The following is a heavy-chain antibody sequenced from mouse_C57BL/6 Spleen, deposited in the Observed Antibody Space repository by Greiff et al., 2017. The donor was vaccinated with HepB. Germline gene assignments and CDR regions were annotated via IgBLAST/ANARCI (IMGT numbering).Heavy chain of an antibody. D-gene: IGHD2-2*01. V-gene: IGHV5-9-1*02. CDR3: TREDYGYDVGFAY. Sequence: EVQLVESGEGLVKPGGSLTLSCAASGFPFRRYSLSCFRQTPEKRLEFVAYIISGGVYIYYADTVKGRFTISRDNARNTLYLQMSSLKSEDTAMYYCTREDYGYDVGFAYWGQGTLVTVSA. CDR1: GFPFRRYS. CDR2: IISGGVYI. J-gene: IGHJ3*01.